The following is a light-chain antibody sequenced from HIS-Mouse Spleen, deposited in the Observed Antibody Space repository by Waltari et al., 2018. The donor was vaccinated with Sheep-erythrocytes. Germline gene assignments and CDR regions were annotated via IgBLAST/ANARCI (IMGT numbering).Light chain of an antibody. CDR1: QGISSA. CDR3: QQFNNYPRT. J-gene: IGKJ1*01. V-gene: IGKV1D-13*01. CDR2: DAS. Sequence: AIQLTQSPSSLSASVGDRVTITCRASQGISSALAWYQQKTGKAPKLLIYDASRLESGVPWRFCGSESGTDFTLTISSLQPEDFATYYCQQFNNYPRTFGQGTKVEIK.